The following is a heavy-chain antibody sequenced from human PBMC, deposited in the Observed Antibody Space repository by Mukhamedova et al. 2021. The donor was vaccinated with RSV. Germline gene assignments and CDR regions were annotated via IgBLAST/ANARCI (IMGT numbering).Heavy chain of an antibody. CDR2: ISYDGSNK. V-gene: IGHV3-30*04. Sequence: SSYAMHWVRQAPGKGLEWVAVISYDGSNKYYADSVKGRFTISRDNSKNMLYLQMNSLRAEDTAVYYCARGGGLQLWLPSDYWGQG. CDR3: ARGGGLQLWLPSDY. J-gene: IGHJ4*02. CDR1: SSYA. D-gene: IGHD5-18*01.